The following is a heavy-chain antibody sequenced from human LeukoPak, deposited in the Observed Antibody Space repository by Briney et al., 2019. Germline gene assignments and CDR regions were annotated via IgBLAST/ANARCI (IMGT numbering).Heavy chain of an antibody. J-gene: IGHJ4*02. CDR3: ARSWFDY. CDR1: GFTLISYA. CDR2: ITGSGGST. V-gene: IGHV3-23*01. Sequence: PGGSLRLSCAASGFTLISYAMSCVRQPPGNWLEWVSSITGSGGSTYYADSVKGRFNISRDNSKNTLYLQMNSLRAEDTAVYYCARSWFDYWGQGTLVTVSS. D-gene: IGHD1-26*01.